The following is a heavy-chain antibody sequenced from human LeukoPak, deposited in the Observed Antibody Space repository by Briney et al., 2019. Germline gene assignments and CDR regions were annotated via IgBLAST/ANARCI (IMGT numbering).Heavy chain of an antibody. D-gene: IGHD6-19*01. CDR2: IRYDGSNK. V-gene: IGHV3-30*02. J-gene: IGHJ5*02. Sequence: AGGSLRLSCAASGFTFSSYGVHWVRQAPGKGLEWVAFIRYDGSNKYYADSVKGRFTISRDNSKNTLYLQMNSLRAEDTAVYYCAKDLGYSSGWDLWGQGTLVTVSS. CDR1: GFTFSSYG. CDR3: AKDLGYSSGWDL.